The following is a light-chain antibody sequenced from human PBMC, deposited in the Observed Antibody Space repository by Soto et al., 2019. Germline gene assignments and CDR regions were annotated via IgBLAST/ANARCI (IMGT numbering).Light chain of an antibody. CDR1: SSNIGNNY. CDR2: DNN. Sequence: QSALTQPPSVSAAPGQKVTISCSGSSSNIGNNYVSWYQQLPGTAPKLLIYDNNKRPSGIPDRFSGSKSGTPATLGITGLQTGDEADYYCGTWDSSLSAGYVFGTGTKVTVL. J-gene: IGLJ1*01. CDR3: GTWDSSLSAGYV. V-gene: IGLV1-51*01.